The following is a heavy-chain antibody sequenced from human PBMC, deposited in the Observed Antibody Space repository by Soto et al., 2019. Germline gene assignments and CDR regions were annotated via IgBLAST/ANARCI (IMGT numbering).Heavy chain of an antibody. V-gene: IGHV1-2*02. CDR3: ASDDYGLYPY. D-gene: IGHD3-10*01. Sequence: AAVKVSCKASGYAITAYYIHWVRQAPGQGLEWMGWVDPRTGGAIYAQKFQDRVTMTRDTPISTVYMDLSGLRSDDTALYYCASDDYGLYPYWGQGTLVTVSS. J-gene: IGHJ4*02. CDR2: VDPRTGGA. CDR1: GYAITAYY.